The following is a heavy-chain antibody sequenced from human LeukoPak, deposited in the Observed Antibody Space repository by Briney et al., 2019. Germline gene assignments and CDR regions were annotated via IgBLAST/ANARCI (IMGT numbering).Heavy chain of an antibody. D-gene: IGHD2/OR15-2a*01. CDR3: ARLWDSTGLYFYYYMDV. J-gene: IGHJ6*03. V-gene: IGHV4-39*01. CDR1: GVSISSGSYY. Sequence: PSETLSLTCSVSGVSISSGSYYWGWIRQPPGMGPEWIGIIYHNGNTNYNPSLKSRVTISADTSRNQFSLRMDSVTAADTAVYYCARLWDSTGLYFYYYMDVWGEETTVTVSS. CDR2: IYHNGNT.